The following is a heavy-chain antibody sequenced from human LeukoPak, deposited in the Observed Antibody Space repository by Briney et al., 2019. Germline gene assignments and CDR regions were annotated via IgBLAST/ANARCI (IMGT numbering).Heavy chain of an antibody. D-gene: IGHD1-7*01. Sequence: GGSLRLSCAASGITVSRSYRNWVRQAPGKGLEWVSVIYSGGTTDYADSVKGRFTISRDKSKNTLFLQMNSLRVEDTAVYYCARGEDNWIYKRVHKTMDVWGQGTTVTVSS. CDR3: ARGEDNWIYKRVHKTMDV. J-gene: IGHJ6*02. CDR1: GITVSRSY. CDR2: IYSGGTT. V-gene: IGHV3-66*02.